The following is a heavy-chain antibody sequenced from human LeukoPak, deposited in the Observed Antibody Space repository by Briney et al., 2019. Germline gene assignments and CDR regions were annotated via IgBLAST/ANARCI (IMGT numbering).Heavy chain of an antibody. D-gene: IGHD4-17*01. CDR3: ARDRDGDYGMDV. V-gene: IGHV4-4*07. J-gene: IGHJ6*02. CDR2: ISASGSP. Sequence: SETLSLTCTVSGGSISSRSWSWIRQPAGKGLEWIGRISASGSPNYNPSLKSRVTMSEDTSKNKFSLNLTSVTAADTAVYYCARDRDGDYGMDVWGQGSMVTVSS. CDR1: GGSISSRS.